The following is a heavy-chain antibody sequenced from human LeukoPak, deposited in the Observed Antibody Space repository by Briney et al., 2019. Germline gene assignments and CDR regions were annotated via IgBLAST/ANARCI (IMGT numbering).Heavy chain of an antibody. CDR1: GFTFSSYG. D-gene: IGHD6-13*01. CDR3: AKGAAGTEFDY. J-gene: IGHJ4*02. CDR2: ISYDGSNK. Sequence: GRSLRLSCAASGFTFSSYGMHWVRQAPGKGLEWVAVISYDGSNKYYADSVKGRFTISRDNSKNTLYLQMNSLRAEDTAVYYCAKGAAGTEFDYWGQGTLVTVSS. V-gene: IGHV3-30*18.